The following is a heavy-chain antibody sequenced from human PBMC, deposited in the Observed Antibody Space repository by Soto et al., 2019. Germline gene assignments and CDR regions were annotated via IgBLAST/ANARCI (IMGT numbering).Heavy chain of an antibody. CDR3: ARHMDTAMAPLII. CDR1: GYTFTDYW. V-gene: IGHV5-10-1*01. Sequence: PVESLKISCKGSGYTFTDYWIGCVRQLPGKGLEWMGRIDPSDSYTDYSPSFQGHVTISADKSISTAYLQWSSLKASDTAMYYCARHMDTAMAPLIIWGQGTLVTVSS. CDR2: IDPSDSYT. J-gene: IGHJ4*02. D-gene: IGHD5-18*01.